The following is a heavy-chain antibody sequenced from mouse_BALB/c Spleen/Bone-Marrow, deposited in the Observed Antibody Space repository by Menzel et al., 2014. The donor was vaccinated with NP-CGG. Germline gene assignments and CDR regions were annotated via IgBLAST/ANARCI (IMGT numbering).Heavy chain of an antibody. CDR2: ISSGSSTI. D-gene: IGHD2-1*01. J-gene: IGHJ4*01. V-gene: IGHV5-17*02. CDR3: ARSDGNYDYAMDY. CDR1: GFTFSSSG. Sequence: EVKVVESGGGLVQPGGSRKLSCAASGFTFSSSGMHWVRQAPEKGLEWVAYISSGSSTIYYADTVKGRFTISRDNPKNTLFLQMTSLRSEDTAMYYCARSDGNYDYAMDYWGQGTSVTASS.